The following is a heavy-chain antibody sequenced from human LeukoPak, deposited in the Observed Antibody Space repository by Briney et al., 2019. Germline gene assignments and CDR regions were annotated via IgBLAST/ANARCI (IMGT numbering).Heavy chain of an antibody. J-gene: IGHJ5*02. Sequence: SETLSLTCTVSGGSISSRSNYWGWIRQSPGKGLEWVGSIYYSGSTYYNPSLKSRVTISVDTSKNQFSLKLSSVTAADTAVYYCATSTDRGPNWFDPWGQGTLVTVSS. CDR2: IYYSGST. CDR1: GGSISSRSNY. V-gene: IGHV4-39*07. CDR3: ATSTDRGPNWFDP. D-gene: IGHD3-22*01.